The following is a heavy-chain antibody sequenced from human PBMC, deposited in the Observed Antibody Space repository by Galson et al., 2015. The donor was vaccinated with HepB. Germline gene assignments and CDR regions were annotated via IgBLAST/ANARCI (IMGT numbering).Heavy chain of an antibody. J-gene: IGHJ6*02. CDR2: INPSGGST. Sequence: SVKVSCKASGYTFTSYYMHWVRQAPGQGLERMGIINPSGGSTSYAQKFQGRVTMTRDTSTSTVYMELSSLRSEDTAVYYCARNGDSYGYGTPLYGMDVWGQGTTVTVSS. V-gene: IGHV1-46*01. CDR3: ARNGDSYGYGTPLYGMDV. D-gene: IGHD5-18*01. CDR1: GYTFTSYY.